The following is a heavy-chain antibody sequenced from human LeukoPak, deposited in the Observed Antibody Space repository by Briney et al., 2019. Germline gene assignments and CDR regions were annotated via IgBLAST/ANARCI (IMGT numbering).Heavy chain of an antibody. CDR3: ARGRYGETRFDY. D-gene: IGHD4-17*01. V-gene: IGHV4-34*01. J-gene: IGHJ4*02. CDR2: INHSGST. CDR1: GGSFSGYY. Sequence: PSETLSLTCAVYGGSFSGYYWSWIRQPPGKGLEWIGEINHSGSTNYNPSLKSRVTISVDTSKNQFSLKLSSVTAADTAVYYCARGRYGETRFDYWGQGTLVTVSS.